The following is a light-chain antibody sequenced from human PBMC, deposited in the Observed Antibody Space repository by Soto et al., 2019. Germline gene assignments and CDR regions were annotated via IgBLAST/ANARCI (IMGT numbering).Light chain of an antibody. Sequence: EIVLTQSPGTLSLSPGEKATLSCRASQSVSSRYLAWYQQKLGQAPRLLIYGASSRATGIPDRFSGSGSGTDFTLTINRLEPEDFAVYYCQQYGSSPLTPFCQGTRLEIK. CDR2: GAS. CDR1: QSVSSRY. CDR3: QQYGSSPLTP. V-gene: IGKV3-20*01. J-gene: IGKJ5*01.